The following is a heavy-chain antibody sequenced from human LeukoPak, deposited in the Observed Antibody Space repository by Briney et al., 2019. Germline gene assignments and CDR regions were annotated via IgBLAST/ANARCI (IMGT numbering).Heavy chain of an antibody. CDR2: INTDGSYT. V-gene: IGHV3-74*01. D-gene: IGHD1-26*01. CDR1: GFTFSSYW. J-gene: IGHJ4*02. Sequence: GGSLRLSCAASGFTFSSYWMHWVRQAPGKGLVWVSHINTDGSYTRYADSVKGRFTIARDNAKSTLYLQMNSLRAEDTAVYYCARGGLLSRYWGQGTLVTVSS. CDR3: ARGGLLSRY.